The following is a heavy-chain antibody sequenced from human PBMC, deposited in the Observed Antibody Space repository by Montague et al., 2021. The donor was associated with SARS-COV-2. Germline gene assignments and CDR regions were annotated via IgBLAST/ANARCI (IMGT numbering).Heavy chain of an antibody. D-gene: IGHD4-17*01. V-gene: IGHV4-59*02. J-gene: IGHJ4*02. CDR1: GSSVTSYY. Sequence: SETLSLTCIVSGSSVTSYYWSWIRQPPGKGLEWIGDIYDSGSTXXXPPXXXRVTISVDTSKNQFSLKLSSVTAADTAVYYCARENTVTTFGGPYYIDSWGQGTLVTVS. CDR3: ARENTVTTFGGPYYIDS. CDR2: IYDSGST.